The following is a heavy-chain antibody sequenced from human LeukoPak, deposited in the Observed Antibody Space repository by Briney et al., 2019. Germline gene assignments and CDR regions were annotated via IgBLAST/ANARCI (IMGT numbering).Heavy chain of an antibody. CDR2: ISSSGSTI. Sequence: GGSLRLSCAASGFTFSSYDMNWVRQAPGKGLEWVSDISSSGSTIYYADSVKGRFTISRDNAKNSLYLQMNSLRAEDTAVYYCARGLDGAKDRKRFDYWGQGTLVTVSS. D-gene: IGHD5-24*01. J-gene: IGHJ4*02. V-gene: IGHV3-48*03. CDR3: ARGLDGAKDRKRFDY. CDR1: GFTFSSYD.